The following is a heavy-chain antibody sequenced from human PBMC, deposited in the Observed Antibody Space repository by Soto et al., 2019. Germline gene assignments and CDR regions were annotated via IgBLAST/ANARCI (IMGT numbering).Heavy chain of an antibody. J-gene: IGHJ4*02. CDR3: ARASGGTGY. CDR2: INHSGST. V-gene: IGHV4-34*01. Sequence: SETLSLTCAVYGGSFSGYYWSWIRQPPGKGLEWIGEINHSGSTNYNPSLKSRVTISVDTSKNQFSLKLSSVTAADTAVYYCARASGGTGYWGQGTLVTVSS. D-gene: IGHD2-15*01. CDR1: GGSFSGYY.